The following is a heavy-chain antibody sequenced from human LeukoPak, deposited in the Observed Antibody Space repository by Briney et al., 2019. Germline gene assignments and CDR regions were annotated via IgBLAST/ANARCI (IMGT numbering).Heavy chain of an antibody. J-gene: IGHJ3*01. CDR3: ARDAERIRTTDGFDV. CDR2: ISYDGSTK. V-gene: IGHV3-30*03. D-gene: IGHD4-11*01. Sequence: GGSLRLSCAASGFTFSDYGMHWVRQAPGKGLEWVAVISYDGSTKYYADSVKGRFTISRDSSKNTIYLQMNSLRAEDTAVYYCARDAERIRTTDGFDVWGQGTMVTVSS. CDR1: GFTFSDYG.